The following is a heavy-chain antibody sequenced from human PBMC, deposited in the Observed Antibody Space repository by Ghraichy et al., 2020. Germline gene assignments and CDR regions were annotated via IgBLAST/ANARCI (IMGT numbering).Heavy chain of an antibody. CDR2: LTSSGGRT. Sequence: GGSLRLSCVVSGFTFSSYVMSWVRQAPGKGLEWVSTLTSSGGRTYYADSVKGRFTISRDNSRDTLFLQMNSLRAEDTAVYYCAEHQGAPIFDHWGQGTLVTVSS. CDR3: AEHQGAPIFDH. J-gene: IGHJ4*02. V-gene: IGHV3-23*01. D-gene: IGHD1-26*01. CDR1: GFTFSSYV.